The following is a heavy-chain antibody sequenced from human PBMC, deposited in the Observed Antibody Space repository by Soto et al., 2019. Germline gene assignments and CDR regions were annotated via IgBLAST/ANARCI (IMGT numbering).Heavy chain of an antibody. D-gene: IGHD2-15*01. Sequence: EVQLVESGGGFVKPGGSLRLSCAASGFTFNKAWMNWVRQAPGKGLEWVGRIRTESDGGKTDYAAPVKGRVTISRDDSRNTLYLQMNSLKIEDTSLYYCTTGSVEGVWGQGTTVTVSS. V-gene: IGHV3-15*07. CDR2: IRTESDGGKT. J-gene: IGHJ6*02. CDR1: GFTFNKAW. CDR3: TTGSVEGV.